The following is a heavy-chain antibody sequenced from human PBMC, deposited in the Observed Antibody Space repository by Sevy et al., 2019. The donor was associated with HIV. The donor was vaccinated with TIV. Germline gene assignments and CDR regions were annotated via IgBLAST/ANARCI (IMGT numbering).Heavy chain of an antibody. CDR1: GGTFSTYA. CDR3: ARDMKKGSDAFDI. Sequence: ASVKVSCKASGGTFSTYAISWVRQALGQGLEWMGGIIPIFGTANYAQKFQGRVMITADKSTSTAYMELSSLRSEDTAVYFCARDMKKGSDAFDIWGQGTMVTVSS. CDR2: IIPIFGTA. D-gene: IGHD3-16*01. J-gene: IGHJ3*02. V-gene: IGHV1-69*06.